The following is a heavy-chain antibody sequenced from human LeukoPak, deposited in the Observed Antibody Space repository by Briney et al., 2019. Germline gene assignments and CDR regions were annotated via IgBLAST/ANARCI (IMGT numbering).Heavy chain of an antibody. Sequence: GRSLRLSCAASGFTFSSYAMHWVRQAPGKGLEWVAGISYDGSNKYYADSVKGRFTISRDNSKNTLYLQMNSLRAEDTAVYYCAREPYYYDSSGDPPFDYWGQGTLVTVSS. V-gene: IGHV3-30*01. CDR1: GFTFSSYA. CDR3: AREPYYYDSSGDPPFDY. CDR2: ISYDGSNK. J-gene: IGHJ4*02. D-gene: IGHD3-22*01.